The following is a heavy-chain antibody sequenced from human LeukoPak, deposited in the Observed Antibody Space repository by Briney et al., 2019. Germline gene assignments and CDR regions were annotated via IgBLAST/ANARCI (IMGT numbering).Heavy chain of an antibody. CDR3: ARELSEYSSGWTIYAMDV. D-gene: IGHD6-19*01. CDR2: ISDYNSNT. Sequence: GASVKISCKASGYTFNTYGRSWVRQAPGQGLEWMGWISDYNSNTIYAQKLQGRVTMTTDTSTSTAYMELRSLRSDDTAVYFCARELSEYSSGWTIYAMDVWGQGTTVIVSS. J-gene: IGHJ6*02. V-gene: IGHV1-18*01. CDR1: GYTFNTYG.